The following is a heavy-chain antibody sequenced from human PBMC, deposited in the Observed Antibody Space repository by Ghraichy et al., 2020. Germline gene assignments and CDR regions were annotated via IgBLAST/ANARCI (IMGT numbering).Heavy chain of an antibody. CDR3: ARARRGQQLVQDWYFNL. V-gene: IGHV4-59*01. D-gene: IGHD6-13*01. CDR2: IYYSGST. J-gene: IGHJ2*01. Sequence: GSLRLSCTVSGGSISSYYWSWIRQPPGKGLEWIGYIYYSGSTNYNPSLKSRVTISVDTSKNQFSLKLSSVTAADTAVYYCARARRGQQLVQDWYFNLWGRGALVTVSS. CDR1: GGSISSYY.